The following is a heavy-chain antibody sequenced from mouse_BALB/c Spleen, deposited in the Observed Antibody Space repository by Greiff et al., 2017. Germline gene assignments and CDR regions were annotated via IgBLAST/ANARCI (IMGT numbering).Heavy chain of an antibody. CDR2: IRNKANGYTT. CDR3: ARVSITTALRPFDY. V-gene: IGHV7-3*02. CDR1: GFTFTDYY. J-gene: IGHJ2*01. D-gene: IGHD1-2*01. Sequence: EVQRVESGGGLVQPGGSLRLSCATSGFTFTDYYMSWVRQPPGKALEWLGFIRNKANGYTTEYSASVKGRFTISRDNSQSILYLQMNTLRAEDSATYYCARVSITTALRPFDYWGQGTTLTVSS.